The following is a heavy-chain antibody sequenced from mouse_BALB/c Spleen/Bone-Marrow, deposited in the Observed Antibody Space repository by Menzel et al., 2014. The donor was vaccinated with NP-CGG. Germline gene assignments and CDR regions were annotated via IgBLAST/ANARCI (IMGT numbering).Heavy chain of an antibody. D-gene: IGHD2-3*01. J-gene: IGHJ2*01. V-gene: IGHV4-1*02. CDR2: INPESSTI. CDR1: GFDFRRYW. Sequence: EVKVVESGGGLVQPGGSLKLSCAASGFDFRRYWMSWVRQAPGKGLEWIGGINPESSTINYTPSLKDKFIISRDNAKNTLYLQMSKVRSEDTALYYCARLGYYGYFVDWGQGTTLTVSS. CDR3: ARLGYYGYFVD.